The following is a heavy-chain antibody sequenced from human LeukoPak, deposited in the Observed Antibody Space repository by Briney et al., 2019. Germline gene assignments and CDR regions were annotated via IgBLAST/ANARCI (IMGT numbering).Heavy chain of an antibody. CDR2: IYPGDSDT. D-gene: IGHD2-2*01. Sequence: GESLKISCKGSGYSFTSYWIGWVRQMPGKGLEWMGIIYPGDSDTRYSPSFQGQVTISADKSISTAYLRWSSLKASDTAMYYCARPQTRRYCSSTSCSLDAFDIWGQGTMVTVSS. CDR3: ARPQTRRYCSSTSCSLDAFDI. V-gene: IGHV5-51*01. J-gene: IGHJ3*02. CDR1: GYSFTSYW.